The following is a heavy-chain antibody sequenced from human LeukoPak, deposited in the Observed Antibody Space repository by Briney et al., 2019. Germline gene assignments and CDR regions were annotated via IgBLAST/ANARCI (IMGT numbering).Heavy chain of an antibody. CDR1: GGSISSSSYY. J-gene: IGHJ4*02. Sequence: SETLSLTCTVSGGSISSSSYYWGWIRRPPGKWLEWIGHILHSGSTYYNPSLKSRVSISVDRSKNQFSLRLSSVTAADTAVYHCARDSSGHAVDYWGQGTLVTVSS. D-gene: IGHD6-19*01. CDR3: ARDSSGHAVDY. V-gene: IGHV4-39*07. CDR2: ILHSGST.